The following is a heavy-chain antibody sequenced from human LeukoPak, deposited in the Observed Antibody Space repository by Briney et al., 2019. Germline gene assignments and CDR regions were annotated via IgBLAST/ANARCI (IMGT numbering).Heavy chain of an antibody. Sequence: PSETLSLTCTVSGGSISSSSYYWGWIRQPPGTGLEWLGSIYYSGSTYYNPSLKSRVTISVDTSKNQFSLKLSSVTAADTAVYYCAKQYDFWSGYYFNYYYGMDVWGQGTTVTVSS. CDR2: IYYSGST. J-gene: IGHJ6*02. D-gene: IGHD3-3*01. V-gene: IGHV4-39*01. CDR1: GGSISSSSYY. CDR3: AKQYDFWSGYYFNYYYGMDV.